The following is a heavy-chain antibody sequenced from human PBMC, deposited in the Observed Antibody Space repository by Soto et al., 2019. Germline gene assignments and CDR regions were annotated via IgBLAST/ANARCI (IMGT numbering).Heavy chain of an antibody. Sequence: QVQLQESGQGLVKPSQTLSLTCTVSGGSIRNDNFYWSYLRQRPGKGLEWIGYISYSGYTFYHPSLKTRVVISVDPSNNQFSLSLNSVTAADTAVYYCAIYLEGTVTGRGALGIWGRGTLVTVSS. D-gene: IGHD6-19*01. CDR3: AIYLEGTVTGRGALGI. CDR1: GGSIRNDNFY. CDR2: ISYSGYT. V-gene: IGHV4-31*03. J-gene: IGHJ3*02.